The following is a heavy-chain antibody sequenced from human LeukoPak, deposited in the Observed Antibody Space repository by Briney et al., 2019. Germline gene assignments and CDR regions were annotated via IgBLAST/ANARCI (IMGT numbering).Heavy chain of an antibody. Sequence: ASVKVSCKASGYTFTGYYIHWVRQAPGQGLEWMGWINPNSGGTNSAQNFQGRVAMTRDTSISTAYMELSSLRSEDTAVYYCATRIKRRAFDWGQGTLVTVSS. V-gene: IGHV1-2*02. CDR1: GYTFTGYY. CDR2: INPNSGGT. CDR3: ATRIKRRAFD. J-gene: IGHJ4*02. D-gene: IGHD1-7*01.